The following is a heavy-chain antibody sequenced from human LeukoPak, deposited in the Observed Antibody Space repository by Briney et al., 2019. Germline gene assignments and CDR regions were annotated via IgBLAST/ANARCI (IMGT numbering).Heavy chain of an antibody. CDR1: GFTFRTYA. D-gene: IGHD3-10*01. Sequence: GGSLRLSCAASGFTFRTYAMHWVRQAPGKGLEWVAVISYDGSTTYYADSVKGRFTISRDNSMDTLYLQMNSLRAEDTAVYYCAREGSGSYYSDYWGQGTLVTVSS. CDR2: ISYDGSTT. J-gene: IGHJ4*02. CDR3: AREGSGSYYSDY. V-gene: IGHV3-30*04.